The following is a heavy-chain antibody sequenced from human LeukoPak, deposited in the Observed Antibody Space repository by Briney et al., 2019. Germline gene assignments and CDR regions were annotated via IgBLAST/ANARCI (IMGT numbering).Heavy chain of an antibody. CDR2: ISAYNGNT. Sequence: ASVKVSCKASGYTFSSYGISWVRQSPGQGLEWLGYISAYNGNTNYAQKVQGRITTTTDTSTSTAYMEMRSLRSDDTAVYYCARDCSGSSCYWIHWGQGTLVTVSS. CDR3: ARDCSGSSCYWIH. D-gene: IGHD2-15*01. V-gene: IGHV1-18*01. J-gene: IGHJ4*02. CDR1: GYTFSSYG.